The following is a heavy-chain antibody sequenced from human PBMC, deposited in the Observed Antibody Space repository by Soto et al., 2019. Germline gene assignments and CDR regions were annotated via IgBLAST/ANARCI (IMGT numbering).Heavy chain of an antibody. CDR2: IYYSGST. Sequence: SETLSLTCTVSGGSISSYYWSWIRQPPGKGLEWIGYIYYSGSTNYNPSLKSRVTISVDTSKNQFSLKLSSVTAADTAVYYCARQERWLQMPFDYWGQGTLVTVPQ. CDR1: GGSISSYY. V-gene: IGHV4-59*01. CDR3: ARQERWLQMPFDY. D-gene: IGHD5-12*01. J-gene: IGHJ4*02.